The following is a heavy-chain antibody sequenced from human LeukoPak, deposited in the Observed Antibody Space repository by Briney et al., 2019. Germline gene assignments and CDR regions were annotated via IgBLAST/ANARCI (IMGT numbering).Heavy chain of an antibody. J-gene: IGHJ6*02. V-gene: IGHV4-59*08. CDR1: GDSINNYY. CDR2: IYYSGST. CDR3: ARQLSIAAEYGMDV. D-gene: IGHD6-25*01. Sequence: SETLSLTCTVSGDSINNYYWSWIRQPPGKGLEWIGYIYYSGSTNYNPSLKSRVTISVDTSKTQFSLKLSSVTAADTAVNYCARQLSIAAEYGMDVWGQGTTVTVSS.